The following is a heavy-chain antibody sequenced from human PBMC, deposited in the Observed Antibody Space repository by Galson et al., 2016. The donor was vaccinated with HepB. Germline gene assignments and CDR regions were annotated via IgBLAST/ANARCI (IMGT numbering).Heavy chain of an antibody. CDR2: ISYDGSNK. D-gene: IGHD5-18*01. V-gene: IGHV3-30*18. CDR3: AKHTYIYASATFSGFDS. J-gene: IGHJ4*02. Sequence: SLRLSCAASKFRFSAYGMHWVRQALGKGLEWVAVISYDGSNKYYADSVKGRFTISRDNSKNTLHLQMGGLKAEDTAIYYCAKHTYIYASATFSGFDSWGQGTLVTVSS. CDR1: KFRFSAYG.